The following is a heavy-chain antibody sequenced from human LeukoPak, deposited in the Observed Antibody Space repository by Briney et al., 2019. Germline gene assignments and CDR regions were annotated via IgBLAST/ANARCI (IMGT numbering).Heavy chain of an antibody. V-gene: IGHV3-23*01. Sequence: GGSLRLSCAASGFTFSSYAISWVRQAPGKGLEWLSVIRGSSDNTYYADSVKGRFTISRDNSKSTLYLQMNSLRAKDTAIYYCARGIGGPDYWGRGTLVTVSS. D-gene: IGHD4-23*01. CDR1: GFTFSSYA. CDR2: IRGSSDNT. CDR3: ARGIGGPDY. J-gene: IGHJ4*02.